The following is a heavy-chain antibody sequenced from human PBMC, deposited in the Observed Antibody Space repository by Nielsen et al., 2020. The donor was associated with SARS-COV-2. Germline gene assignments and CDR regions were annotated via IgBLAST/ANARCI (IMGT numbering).Heavy chain of an antibody. J-gene: IGHJ5*02. Sequence: GGSLRLSCAASGFTFNSFGMHWVRQAPGKGLEWVAVISYDASKEYYSDSVKGRFTISRDNSKNTLYLQINSLRPDDAAVYYCAKGRYISYTTGFDPWGQGTLVTVSS. D-gene: IGHD2-8*02. CDR3: AKGRYISYTTGFDP. CDR1: GFTFNSFG. V-gene: IGHV3-30*18. CDR2: ISYDASKE.